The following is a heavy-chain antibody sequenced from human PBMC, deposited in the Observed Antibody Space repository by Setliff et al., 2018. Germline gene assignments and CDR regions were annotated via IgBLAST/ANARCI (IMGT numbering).Heavy chain of an antibody. CDR1: GGSVGSGSYY. Sequence: SETLSLTCIVSGGSVGSGSYYWSWIRQPAGKGLEWIGRISTSGNTNYNPSLKSRVTVSLDTSKNQFSLKLTSMTAADTAVYYCARDQWVRSPPLYFSYSMDVWGQGTTVTVSS. CDR2: ISTSGNT. V-gene: IGHV4-61*02. J-gene: IGHJ6*02. CDR3: ARDQWVRSPPLYFSYSMDV. D-gene: IGHD5-12*01.